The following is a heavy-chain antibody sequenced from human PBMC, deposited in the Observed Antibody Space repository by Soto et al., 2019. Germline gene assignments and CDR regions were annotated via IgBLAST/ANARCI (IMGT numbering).Heavy chain of an antibody. D-gene: IGHD1-7*01. V-gene: IGHV4-30-2*05. Sequence: SETLSLTCAVSGGSISSGGYSWNWIRQPPGKGLEWIGYIYHSGSTLYNPSLKSRVTISVDKSKNQFSLNLSFVTAADTAVYYCATMGTPATGLCYFDYWGQGTLVTVSS. J-gene: IGHJ4*02. CDR1: GGSISSGGYS. CDR3: ATMGTPATGLCYFDY. CDR2: IYHSGST.